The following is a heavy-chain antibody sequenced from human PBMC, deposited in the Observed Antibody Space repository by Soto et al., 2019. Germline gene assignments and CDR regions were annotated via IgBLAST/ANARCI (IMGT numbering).Heavy chain of an antibody. CDR2: IIPIFGTA. V-gene: IGHV1-69*12. D-gene: IGHD1-26*01. Sequence: QVQLVQSGAEVKKPGSSVKVTCKASGGTFSSYASSWVRQAPGQGLEWMGGIIPIFGTANYAQKFQGRVTITAEESTSTAYMELSSLRSEDTAVYYCARDRVGVTVPFDYWGQGTLVTVSS. CDR1: GGTFSSYA. CDR3: ARDRVGVTVPFDY. J-gene: IGHJ4*02.